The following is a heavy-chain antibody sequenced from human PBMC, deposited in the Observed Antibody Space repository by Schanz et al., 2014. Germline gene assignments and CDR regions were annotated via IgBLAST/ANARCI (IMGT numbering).Heavy chain of an antibody. V-gene: IGHV1-69*04. J-gene: IGHJ4*02. Sequence: QVQLVQSGAEVKKPGASVKVSCKASGGTFSTYPINWLRQAPGQGLEWMGKIIPVLNIATYAQRFQGRVTMTADTSTSTAYMDLRSLRSDDTAVYYCARDQSPYTNSSDVRYFDYWGQGSLVTVSS. CDR3: ARDQSPYTNSSDVRYFDY. CDR1: GGTFSTYP. CDR2: IIPVLNIA. D-gene: IGHD6-6*01.